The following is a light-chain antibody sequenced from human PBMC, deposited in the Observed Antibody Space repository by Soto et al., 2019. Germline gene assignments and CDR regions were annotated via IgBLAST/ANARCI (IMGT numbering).Light chain of an antibody. CDR3: CSYAGSSNYV. CDR2: EGS. CDR1: SSDVGSYNL. J-gene: IGLJ1*01. V-gene: IGLV2-23*01. Sequence: QPVLTQPASVSGSPGQSITISCTGTSSDVGSYNLVSWYQQHPGKAPKLMIYEGSKRPSGVSNRFSGSKSGNTASLTISGLQAEDEADYYCCSYAGSSNYVFGTGTKLTVL.